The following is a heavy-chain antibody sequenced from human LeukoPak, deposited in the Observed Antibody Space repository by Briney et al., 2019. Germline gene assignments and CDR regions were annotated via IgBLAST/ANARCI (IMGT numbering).Heavy chain of an antibody. CDR1: GYTFTSYG. V-gene: IGHV1-18*01. J-gene: IGHJ5*02. D-gene: IGHD3-9*01. Sequence: GASVKVSCKASGYTFTSYGISWVRQAPGQGLEWMGWISAYNGNTNYAQKLQGRVTMTTDTSTSTAYMELRSLRSDDTAVYYCARDAHYDILTGYSSNNWFDPWGQGTLVTVSS. CDR2: ISAYNGNT. CDR3: ARDAHYDILTGYSSNNWFDP.